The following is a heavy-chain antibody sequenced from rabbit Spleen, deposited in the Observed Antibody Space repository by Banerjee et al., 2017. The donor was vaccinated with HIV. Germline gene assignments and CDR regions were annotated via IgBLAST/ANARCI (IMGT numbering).Heavy chain of an antibody. J-gene: IGHJ6*01. V-gene: IGHV1S40*01. CDR2: IYPGSSGST. CDR3: ARDTGTSFSTYGMDL. Sequence: QSLEESGGDLVKPGASLTLTCTASGFSFSSSDYMCWVRQAPGKGLEWIACIYPGSSGSTYYATWAKGRFTISKTSSATVTLQMTSLTAADTATYFCARDTGTSFSTYGMDLWGPGTLVTVS. CDR1: GFSFSSSDY. D-gene: IGHD8-1*01.